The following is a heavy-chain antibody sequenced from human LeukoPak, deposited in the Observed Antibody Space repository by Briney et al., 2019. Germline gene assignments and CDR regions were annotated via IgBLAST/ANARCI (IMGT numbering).Heavy chain of an antibody. Sequence: PGGSLRLSCTASGFTFRSYWMHWVRQGPGKGLEWVSLISWDSSGTSYVDSVKGRFTISRDNSKNSPYLQMNSLRSEDSALYFCAKEQGCDDNNCDHYGYAIDVWGQGTAVTVSS. D-gene: IGHD3-22*01. CDR1: GFTFRSYW. J-gene: IGHJ6*02. V-gene: IGHV3-43*01. CDR2: ISWDSSGT. CDR3: AKEQGCDDNNCDHYGYAIDV.